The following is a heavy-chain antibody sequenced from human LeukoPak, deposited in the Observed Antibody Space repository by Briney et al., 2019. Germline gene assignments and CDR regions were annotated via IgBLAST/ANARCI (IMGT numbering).Heavy chain of an antibody. V-gene: IGHV4-34*01. CDR2: INHSGST. CDR3: ARGRIRFTIFGVARDAFDI. D-gene: IGHD3-3*01. CDR1: GFTFRDYN. Sequence: GSLRLSCAASGFTFRDYNMNWIRQPPGKGLEWIGEINHSGSTNYNPSLKSRVTISVDTSKNQFSLKLSSVTAADTAVYYCARGRIRFTIFGVARDAFDIWGQGTMVTVSS. J-gene: IGHJ3*02.